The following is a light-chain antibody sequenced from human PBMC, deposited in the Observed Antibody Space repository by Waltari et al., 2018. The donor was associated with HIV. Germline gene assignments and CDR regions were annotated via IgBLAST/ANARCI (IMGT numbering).Light chain of an antibody. CDR2: GAS. CDR3: QQYDSSPF. J-gene: IGKJ2*01. Sequence: EIVLPQSPGTLSLSPGERATLSCRASQSVSSSYLAWYQQKPGQAPRLLIYGASSRATGIPDRFSGSGSGTDFTLTISRLEPEDFAVYYCQQYDSSPFFGQGTKLEIK. V-gene: IGKV3-20*01. CDR1: QSVSSSY.